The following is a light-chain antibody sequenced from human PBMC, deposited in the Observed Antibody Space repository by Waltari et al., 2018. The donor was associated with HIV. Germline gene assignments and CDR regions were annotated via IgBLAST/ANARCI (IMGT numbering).Light chain of an antibody. Sequence: QSALTQPASVSGSPGQSITISCTGTSGAVGGYNLVSWYQQHPGKAPKLMIYEVSKRPSGVSNRFSGSKSGNTASLTISGLQAEDEADYYCCAYAGSTTYVIFGGGTKLTVL. V-gene: IGLV2-23*02. CDR1: SGAVGGYNL. CDR3: CAYAGSTTYVI. J-gene: IGLJ2*01. CDR2: EVS.